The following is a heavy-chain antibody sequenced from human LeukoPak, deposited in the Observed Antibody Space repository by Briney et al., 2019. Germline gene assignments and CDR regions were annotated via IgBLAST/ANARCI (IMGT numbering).Heavy chain of an antibody. D-gene: IGHD3-10*01. CDR1: GGSFSGYY. J-gene: IGHJ4*02. CDR3: ARDSSYGEDY. CDR2: IYYSGST. Sequence: SETLSLTCAVYGGSFSGYYWSWIRQPPGKGLEWIGYIYYSGSTYYNPSLKSRVTISVDTSKNQFSLKLSSVTAADTAVYYCARDSSYGEDYWGQGTLVTVSS. V-gene: IGHV4-30-4*01.